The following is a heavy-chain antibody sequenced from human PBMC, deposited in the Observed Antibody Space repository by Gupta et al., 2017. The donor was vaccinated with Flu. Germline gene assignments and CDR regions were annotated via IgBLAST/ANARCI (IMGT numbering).Heavy chain of an antibody. CDR3: AKDRGLSSSYYDSSGESDY. CDR2: ISGSGGST. CDR1: GFTFSSYA. D-gene: IGHD3-22*01. V-gene: IGHV3-23*01. J-gene: IGHJ4*02. Sequence: RLSCAASGFTFSSYAMSWVRQAPGKGLEWVSAISGSGGSTYYADSVKGRFTISRDNSKNTLYLQMNSLRAEDTAVYYCAKDRGLSSSYYDSSGESDYWGQGTLVTVSS.